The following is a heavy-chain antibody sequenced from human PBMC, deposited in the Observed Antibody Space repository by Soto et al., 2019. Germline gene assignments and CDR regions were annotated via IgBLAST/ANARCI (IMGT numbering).Heavy chain of an antibody. CDR3: AGMQDGALAY. CDR2: TYYTSKWYS. D-gene: IGHD1-26*01. Sequence: TLSLTRAISGDSVSSNSAAWNWIRQSLSRSLECRGRTYYTSKWYSEYTSSVKTRKTIKPHTSKNQSSLQLNSVIPEDTAVYYCAGMQDGALAYWGQGTLVTVSS. CDR1: GDSVSSNSAA. V-gene: IGHV6-1*01. J-gene: IGHJ4*02.